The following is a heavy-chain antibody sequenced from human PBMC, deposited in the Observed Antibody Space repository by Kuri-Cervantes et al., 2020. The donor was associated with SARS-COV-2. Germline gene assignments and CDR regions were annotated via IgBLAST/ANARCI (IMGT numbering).Heavy chain of an antibody. CDR1: GYTFTGYY. CDR3: ARTHNWNYGQDRYYYYYYGMDV. D-gene: IGHD1-7*01. CDR2: INPNSGGT. V-gene: IGHV1-2*02. J-gene: IGHJ6*02. Sequence: ASVKVSCKASGYTFTGYYMHWVRQAPGQGLEWMGWINPNSGGTNYAQKFQGRVTMTRDTSISTAYMELSSLRSEDTAVYYCARTHNWNYGQDRYYYYYYGMDVWGQGTTVTVSS.